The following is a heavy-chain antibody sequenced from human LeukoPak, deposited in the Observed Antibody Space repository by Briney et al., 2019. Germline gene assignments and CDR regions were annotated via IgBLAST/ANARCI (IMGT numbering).Heavy chain of an antibody. V-gene: IGHV3-23*01. CDR3: AKDRGMVGASVRAFDY. D-gene: IGHD1-26*01. J-gene: IGHJ4*02. CDR2: ISGSGETT. CDR1: GFTFRNHA. Sequence: GGSLRLSCAASGFTFRNHAMNWVRQAPGKGLEWVSVISGSGETTYYADSVRGRFTISRDNSQNTLYLQMSSLRGEDTALYYCAKDRGMVGASVRAFDYWGQGTLVTVSS.